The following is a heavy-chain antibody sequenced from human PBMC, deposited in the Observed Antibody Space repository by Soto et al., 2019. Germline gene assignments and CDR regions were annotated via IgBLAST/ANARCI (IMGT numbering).Heavy chain of an antibody. Sequence: QLQLQESGPGLVKPSETLSLTCTVSGGSISSSYYWGWIRQSPGKGLEWIGGVYYSGSTYYNPSLKSRLTIAVDTSKNQFSLKLSSVTAADTAVYYCATCLGTGYSHFDYWGQGTLVTVSS. CDR2: VYYSGST. V-gene: IGHV4-39*01. CDR1: GGSISSSYY. D-gene: IGHD3-9*01. J-gene: IGHJ4*02. CDR3: ATCLGTGYSHFDY.